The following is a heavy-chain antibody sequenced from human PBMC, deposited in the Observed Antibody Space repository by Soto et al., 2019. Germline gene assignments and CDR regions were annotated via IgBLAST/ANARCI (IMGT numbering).Heavy chain of an antibody. V-gene: IGHV3-74*01. J-gene: IGHJ4*02. Sequence: EVQLVESGGGFVQPGESLTLSCAASGFPFSSYWMHWVRQAPGKGLVWVSPIKSDGSGTYYADSVQDRFTISRDNARNTHLLQTNSQRVEDTAVYFCARGDGDLYEGKGYLGRPWGQGPLVTFSS. CDR2: IKSDGSGT. D-gene: IGHD3-16*01. CDR3: ARGDGDLYEGKGYLGRP. CDR1: GFPFSSYW.